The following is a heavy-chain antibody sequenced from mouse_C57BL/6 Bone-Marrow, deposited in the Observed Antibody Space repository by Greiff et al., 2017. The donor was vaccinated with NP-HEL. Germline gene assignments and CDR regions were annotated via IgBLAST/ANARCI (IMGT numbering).Heavy chain of an antibody. Sequence: EVKVVESGGGLVKPGGSLKLSCAASGFTFSDYGMHWVRQAPEKGLEWVAQIRLKSDNYATHYAESVKGRFTISRGDSKSSVYLQMNNLRAEDTGIYYCTVSTMITPLRYFDVWGTGTTVTVSS. V-gene: IGHV6-3*01. J-gene: IGHJ1*03. D-gene: IGHD2-4*01. CDR3: TVSTMITPLRYFDV. CDR2: IRLKSDNYAT. CDR1: GFTFSDYG.